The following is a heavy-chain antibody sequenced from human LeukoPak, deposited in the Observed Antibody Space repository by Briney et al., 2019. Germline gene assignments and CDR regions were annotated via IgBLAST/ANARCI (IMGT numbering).Heavy chain of an antibody. CDR1: GGSIRSYY. CDR3: ARSDTATSHDAFDI. Sequence: SETLSLTCTVSGGSIRSYYWSWIRQPPGKGLEWIGYIYYSGSTNYNPSLKSRVTISVDTSKNQFSLKLSSVTAADTAVYYCARSDTATSHDAFDIWGQGTMVTVSS. J-gene: IGHJ3*02. V-gene: IGHV4-59*01. CDR2: IYYSGST. D-gene: IGHD5-18*01.